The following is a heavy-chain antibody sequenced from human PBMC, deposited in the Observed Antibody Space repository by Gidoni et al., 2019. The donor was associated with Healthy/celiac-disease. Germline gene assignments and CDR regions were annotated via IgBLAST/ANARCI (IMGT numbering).Heavy chain of an antibody. CDR1: GYSFTSYW. Sequence: EVQLVQSGAEVKKPGESLRISCTGSGYSFTSYWISWVRQMPGKGLEWMGRIDTSDSYTNYSPSFQGHVTISADKSISTAYLQWSSLKASDTAMYYCAAHYCSSTSCYYMDVWGKGTTVTVSS. J-gene: IGHJ6*03. V-gene: IGHV5-10-1*03. D-gene: IGHD2-2*01. CDR2: IDTSDSYT. CDR3: AAHYCSSTSCYYMDV.